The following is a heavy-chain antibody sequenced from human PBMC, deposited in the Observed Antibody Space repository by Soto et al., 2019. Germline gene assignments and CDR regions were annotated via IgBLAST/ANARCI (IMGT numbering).Heavy chain of an antibody. J-gene: IGHJ6*02. Sequence: EVQLVESGGGLVQPGGSLRLSCAASGLIFSDYHMDWVRQAPGKGLEWVGRIRRKANSYTTEYAASVKGRFTISRDDSKNTLYLQMNSLKSEDAALYYCARLGGWSGGSAGMDVWGQGTTVTVSS. CDR2: IRRKANSYTT. V-gene: IGHV3-72*01. CDR3: ARLGGWSGGSAGMDV. CDR1: GLIFSDYH. D-gene: IGHD6-19*01.